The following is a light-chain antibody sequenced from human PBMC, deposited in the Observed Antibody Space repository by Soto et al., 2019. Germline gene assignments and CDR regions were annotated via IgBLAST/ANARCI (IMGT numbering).Light chain of an antibody. V-gene: IGKV1-8*01. CDR2: SAS. CDR1: QAISSY. Sequence: AIRMTQSPSSLSASTGDRVTITCRASQAISSYLAWDQQKPGKAPKLLIYSASTLQSGVPSRFSGSGSGTDFTLTISCLQSEDFATYYCQQYSRYPYNFRQGPQLQIK. J-gene: IGKJ2*01. CDR3: QQYSRYPYN.